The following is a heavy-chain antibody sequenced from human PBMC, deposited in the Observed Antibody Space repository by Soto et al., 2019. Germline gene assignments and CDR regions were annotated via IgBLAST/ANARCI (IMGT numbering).Heavy chain of an antibody. Sequence: SETLSLTCTVSGGSISRYYWSWSRQPPGKGLEWIGYIHHSGSTNYNPSLKSRVTISVDTSKNQFSLKLSSVTAADTAVYYCARVKRFAHRGNWFDPWGQGTLVTVSS. J-gene: IGHJ5*02. CDR1: GGSISRYY. CDR3: ARVKRFAHRGNWFDP. CDR2: IHHSGST. V-gene: IGHV4-59*12. D-gene: IGHD3-10*01.